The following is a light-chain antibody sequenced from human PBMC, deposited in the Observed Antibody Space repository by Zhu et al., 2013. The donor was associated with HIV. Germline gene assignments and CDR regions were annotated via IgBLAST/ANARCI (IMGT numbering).Light chain of an antibody. Sequence: SYVLTQPPSVSVAPGKTAKISCGGDNIGSRSIHWYQQRPGQAPVLVVYEDKDRPSGIPERFSGSNSGDTATLTISRVEAGDEADYYCHVWDTSSHHVFGTGTRVTVL. CDR1: NIGSRS. CDR2: EDK. J-gene: IGLJ1*01. CDR3: HVWDTSSHHV. V-gene: IGLV3-21*03.